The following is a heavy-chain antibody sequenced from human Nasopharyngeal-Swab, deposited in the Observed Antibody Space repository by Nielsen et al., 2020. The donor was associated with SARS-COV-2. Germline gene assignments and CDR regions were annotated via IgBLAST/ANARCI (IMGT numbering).Heavy chain of an antibody. CDR2: IYHSGST. J-gene: IGHJ4*02. V-gene: IGHV4-4*02. CDR3: ARGSAYSSSPLFDY. D-gene: IGHD6-6*01. Sequence: VRQAPGKGLEWIGEIYHSGSTNYNPSLKSRVTISVDKSKNQFSLKLSSVTAADTAVYYCARGSAYSSSPLFDYWGQGTLVTVSS.